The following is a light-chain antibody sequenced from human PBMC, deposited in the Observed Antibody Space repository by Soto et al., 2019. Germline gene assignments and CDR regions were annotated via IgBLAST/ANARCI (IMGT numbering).Light chain of an antibody. CDR3: CSSGGSPTYV. CDR1: SSNVGSYKL. J-gene: IGLJ1*01. V-gene: IGLV2-23*02. CDR2: EVN. Sequence: SALTQPASVSGSPGQSITISCTGTSSNVGSYKLVSWYQQHPGKAPKLMIFEVNKRPSGVSNRFSGSKSGNTAPLTISGLKVEDEADYYCCSSGGSPTYVFGTGTKVTVL.